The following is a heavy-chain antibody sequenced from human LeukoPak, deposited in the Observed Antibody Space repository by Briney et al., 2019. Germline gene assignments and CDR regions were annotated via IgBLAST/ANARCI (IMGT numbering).Heavy chain of an antibody. Sequence: PGGSLRLSCAASGFTFAIHAMTWVRQAPGEGLEWGSGISGDGASTHYAESVKGQFTISRDNSQNTLFLQMNSLRVEDTAIYYCAKDSYVSGRPLHTFDVWGQGTMVTVSS. CDR2: ISGDGAST. J-gene: IGHJ3*01. CDR3: AKDSYVSGRPLHTFDV. D-gene: IGHD3-10*01. CDR1: GFTFAIHA. V-gene: IGHV3-23*01.